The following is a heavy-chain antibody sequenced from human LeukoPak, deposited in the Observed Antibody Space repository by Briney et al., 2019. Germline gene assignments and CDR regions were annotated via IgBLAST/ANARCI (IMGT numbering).Heavy chain of an antibody. D-gene: IGHD4-17*01. J-gene: IGHJ4*02. CDR1: GYTFTGYN. Sequence: PSVKLSCKASGYTFTGYNMHWVRQPPGQGLESTRWINPNSGGTNYAQKFQGSVTMTRDTSISTAYMELSRLRSDDTAVYYCARLDYGDYGGGDYWGQGTLVTVSA. V-gene: IGHV1-2*02. CDR2: INPNSGGT. CDR3: ARLDYGDYGGGDY.